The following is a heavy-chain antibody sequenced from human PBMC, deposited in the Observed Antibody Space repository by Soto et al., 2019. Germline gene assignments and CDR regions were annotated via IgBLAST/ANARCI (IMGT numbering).Heavy chain of an antibody. CDR3: ASSSPASSGYSGGTLDY. D-gene: IGHD3-22*01. Sequence: QVQLVESGGGVVQPGRSLRLSCSASGFTFSTYGMHWVRQAPGKGLEWVAVISNDGSKKYHGDSVKARVTISRDNSKNMVYLEMSGLRAEDTAVYYCASSSPASSGYSGGTLDYWGQGTLVTVSS. J-gene: IGHJ4*02. CDR2: ISNDGSKK. V-gene: IGHV3-30*03. CDR1: GFTFSTYG.